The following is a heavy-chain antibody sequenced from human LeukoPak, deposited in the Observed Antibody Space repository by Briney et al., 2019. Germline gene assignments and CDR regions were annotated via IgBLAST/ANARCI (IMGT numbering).Heavy chain of an antibody. Sequence: SETLSLTCTVSGGSISSSSYYWGWIRQPPGTGLEWIGEINHSGSTNYNPSLKSRVTISVDTSKNQFSLKLSSVTAADTAVYYCARDRREVSGSPYYYYYMDVWGKGTTVTVSS. D-gene: IGHD3-16*02. CDR3: ARDRREVSGSPYYYYYMDV. J-gene: IGHJ6*03. CDR2: INHSGST. CDR1: GGSISSSSYY. V-gene: IGHV4-39*07.